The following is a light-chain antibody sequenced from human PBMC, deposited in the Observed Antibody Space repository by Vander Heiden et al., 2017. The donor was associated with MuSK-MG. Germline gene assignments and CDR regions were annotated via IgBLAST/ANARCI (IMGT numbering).Light chain of an antibody. CDR3: QQSYSTWT. J-gene: IGKJ1*01. Sequence: DLPMPQSPSSLSASVGALVPLPCRASPSRRSYLNWYQQKPGKAPKLLSYAASSVQSGVPARFRGSGSGTDFTLTSSSLQPEDFATYYCQQSYSTWTFGQGTKVEIK. V-gene: IGKV1-39*01. CDR2: AAS. CDR1: PSRRSY.